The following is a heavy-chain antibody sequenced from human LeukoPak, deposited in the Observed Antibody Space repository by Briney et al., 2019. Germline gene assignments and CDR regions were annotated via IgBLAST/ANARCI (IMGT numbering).Heavy chain of an antibody. D-gene: IGHD7-27*01. CDR2: INPNNGGS. J-gene: IGHJ4*02. Sequence: ASVKVSCKASGYTFRSYYLHWVRQAPGQGLDWMGCINPNNGGSEYAQKFQGRVTMTRDTSISTAYIELSRLRSDDTAVFHCARLSSNWDTYFHYWDEGPLVTVP. CDR3: ARLSSNWDTYFHY. CDR1: GYTFRSYY. V-gene: IGHV1-2*02.